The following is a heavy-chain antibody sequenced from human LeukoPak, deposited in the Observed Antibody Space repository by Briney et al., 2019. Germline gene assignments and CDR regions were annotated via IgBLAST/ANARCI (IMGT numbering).Heavy chain of an antibody. J-gene: IGHJ4*02. CDR1: LDSIPNHY. D-gene: IGHD3-22*01. V-gene: IGHV4-4*07. CDR2: IYTSGT. Sequence: PSETLSLPCPVSLDSIPNHYWSWIRQPAGKGLEWIGRIYTSGTGYNPSLKSRVTMSLDTAKNQFSLKLNSATAADAAVYYCAKEVAFISAWGQGTLVTVSS. CDR3: AKEVAFISA.